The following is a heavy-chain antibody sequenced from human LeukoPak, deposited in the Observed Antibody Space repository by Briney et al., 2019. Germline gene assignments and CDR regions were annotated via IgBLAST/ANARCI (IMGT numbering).Heavy chain of an antibody. Sequence: GGSLRLSCAASGFTFSSYEMNWVRQAPGKGLEWVSYISSSGSTIYYADSVKGRFTISRDNAKNSLYLQMNSLRTEDTAVYYCARARRGWFGGYFDYWGQGTLVTVSS. CDR2: ISSSGSTI. D-gene: IGHD3-10*01. V-gene: IGHV3-48*03. J-gene: IGHJ4*03. CDR1: GFTFSSYE. CDR3: ARARRGWFGGYFDY.